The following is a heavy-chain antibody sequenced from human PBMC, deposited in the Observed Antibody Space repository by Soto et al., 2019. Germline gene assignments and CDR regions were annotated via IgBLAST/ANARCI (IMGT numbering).Heavy chain of an antibody. CDR1: GGSISSSSYY. Sequence: SETLSLTCTVSGGSISSSSYYWGWIRQPPGKGLEWIGSIYYSGSTYYNPSLKSRVTISVDTSKNQFSLKLSSVTAADTAVYYCARLMRGYSYGYSYFDYWGQGTLVTVS. CDR3: ARLMRGYSYGYSYFDY. D-gene: IGHD5-18*01. V-gene: IGHV4-39*01. J-gene: IGHJ4*02. CDR2: IYYSGST.